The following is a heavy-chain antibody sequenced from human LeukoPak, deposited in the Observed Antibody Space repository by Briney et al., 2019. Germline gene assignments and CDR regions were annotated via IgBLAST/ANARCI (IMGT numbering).Heavy chain of an antibody. J-gene: IGHJ4*02. CDR1: GGSFSSYG. CDR2: FVPMLGIS. Sequence: SVKVSCKSSGGSFSSYGISWVRQAPGQGLDWMGRFVPMLGISTFAQKFQGRVTVTADKSTDTVYMELSSLRFDDTAVYYCARDRRTYAFDIWGQGTLVTVSS. D-gene: IGHD3-16*01. V-gene: IGHV1-69*04. CDR3: ARDRRTYAFDI.